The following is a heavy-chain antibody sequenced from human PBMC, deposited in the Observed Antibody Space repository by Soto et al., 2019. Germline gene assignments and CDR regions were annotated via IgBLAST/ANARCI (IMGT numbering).Heavy chain of an antibody. V-gene: IGHV1-3*04. CDR1: GYIFTAYA. CDR3: ARVGNMRVAAVEPNF. Sequence: ASVKVSCKASGYIFTAYALHWLRQAPGQRLEWMGWINTGNGNTKYSPKFQGRVTITRDTSATTSYLILSSLRSEDSAVYFCARVGNMRVAAVEPNFWGQGTLVTVSS. D-gene: IGHD2-15*01. CDR2: INTGNGNT. J-gene: IGHJ4*02.